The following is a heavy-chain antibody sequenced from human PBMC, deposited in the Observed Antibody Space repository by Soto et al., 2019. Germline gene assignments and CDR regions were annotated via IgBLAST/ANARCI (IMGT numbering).Heavy chain of an antibody. CDR3: ARAYDYVWGSYRTFDY. CDR2: ISAYNGNT. D-gene: IGHD3-16*02. V-gene: IGHV1-18*01. J-gene: IGHJ4*02. Sequence: ASVKVSCKASGYTFTSYGISWVRQAPGQGLEWMGWISAYNGNTNYAQKLQGRVTMTKDTSTSTAYMELRSLRSDDTAVYYCARAYDYVWGSYRTFDYWGQGTLVTVSS. CDR1: GYTFTSYG.